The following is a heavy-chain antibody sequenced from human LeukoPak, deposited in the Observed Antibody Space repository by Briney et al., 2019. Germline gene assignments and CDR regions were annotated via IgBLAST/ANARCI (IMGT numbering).Heavy chain of an antibody. J-gene: IGHJ4*02. V-gene: IGHV3-30*04. Sequence: PGRSLRLSCAASGFTFSSYAMHWVRQAPGKGLEWVAVISYDGSNKYYADSVKGRFTISRDNSKNTLYLQMNSLRAEDTSVYYCAKVSGYCSSTSCYGGDDYWGQGTLVTVSS. CDR3: AKVSGYCSSTSCYGGDDY. CDR2: ISYDGSNK. CDR1: GFTFSSYA. D-gene: IGHD2-2*03.